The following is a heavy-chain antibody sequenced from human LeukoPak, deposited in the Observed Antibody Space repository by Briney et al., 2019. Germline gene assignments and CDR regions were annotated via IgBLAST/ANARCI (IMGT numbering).Heavy chain of an antibody. CDR1: GGSLSGFY. Sequence: PSETLSLTCAVYGGSLSGFYWSWIRQSPGKGLEWIGEINQSGSTNYNPSLKSQVTISVDTSKNQFSLKLSSVTAADTAVYYCVRVKSGSISDSWGQGTLVTVSS. CDR3: VRVKSGSISDS. V-gene: IGHV4-34*01. D-gene: IGHD1-26*01. J-gene: IGHJ4*02. CDR2: INQSGST.